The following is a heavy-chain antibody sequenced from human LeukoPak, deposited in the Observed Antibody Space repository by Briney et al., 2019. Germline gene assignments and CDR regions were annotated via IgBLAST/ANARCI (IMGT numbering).Heavy chain of an antibody. J-gene: IGHJ4*02. CDR3: AKDHLPGIVVADRDY. V-gene: IGHV3-30*02. Sequence: GGSLRLSCAASGFTFSSYGMHWVRQAPGKGLEWVAFIRYDGSNKYYADSVKGRFTISRDNSKNTLYLQINSLRAEDTAVYYCAKDHLPGIVVADRDYWGQGTLVTVSS. CDR2: IRYDGSNK. D-gene: IGHD6-19*01. CDR1: GFTFSSYG.